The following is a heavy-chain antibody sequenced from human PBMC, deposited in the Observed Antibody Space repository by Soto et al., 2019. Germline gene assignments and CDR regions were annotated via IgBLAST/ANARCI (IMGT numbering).Heavy chain of an antibody. Sequence: EVQLLESGGGLVQPGVSLRLSCAASGFTFSRYAMSWVLQAPGKGLELVSAISGSGGSTYYADSVKGRFTISRDNSKNTLYLQMKSLRAEYTAVYYCAKIGSKAAAATTDYWGKGTLVTVSS. CDR2: ISGSGGST. V-gene: IGHV3-23*01. D-gene: IGHD6-13*01. CDR1: GFTFSRYA. CDR3: AKIGSKAAAATTDY. J-gene: IGHJ4*02.